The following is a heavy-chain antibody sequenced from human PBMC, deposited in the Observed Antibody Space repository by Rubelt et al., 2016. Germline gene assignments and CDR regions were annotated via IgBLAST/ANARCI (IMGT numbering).Heavy chain of an antibody. D-gene: IGHD3-3*01. J-gene: IGHJ3*02. CDR2: IIPILGIA. V-gene: IGHV1-69*04. CDR1: GGTFSSYA. Sequence: QVQLVQSGAEVKKPGSSVKVSCKASGGTFSSYAISWVRQAPGQGLEWMGRIIPILGIANYAQKFQGRVTITADKSTSTAYMELSSLRSEDTAVYYCARDFLKWSDAFDIWGQGTMVTVSS. CDR3: ARDFLKWSDAFDI.